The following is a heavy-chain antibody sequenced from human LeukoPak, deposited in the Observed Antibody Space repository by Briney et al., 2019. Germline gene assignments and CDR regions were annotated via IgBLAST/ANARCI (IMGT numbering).Heavy chain of an antibody. V-gene: IGHV4-4*07. D-gene: IGHD3-10*02. J-gene: IGHJ6*03. CDR3: ARSSVRGVIYYMDV. Sequence: SETLSLTCTVSGGPISSYYWSWIRQPAGKGLEWIGRIYTSGSTNYNPSLKSRVTMSVDTSKNQFSLKLSSVTAADTAVYYCARSSVRGVIYYMDVWGKGTTVTVSS. CDR2: IYTSGST. CDR1: GGPISSYY.